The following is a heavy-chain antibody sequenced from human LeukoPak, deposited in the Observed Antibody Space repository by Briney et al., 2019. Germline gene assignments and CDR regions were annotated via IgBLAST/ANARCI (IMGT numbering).Heavy chain of an antibody. V-gene: IGHV3-30*04. J-gene: IGHJ6*02. CDR2: ISYDGSNK. CDR3: ARVYGSDTRYYYYGMDV. Sequence: GGSLRLSCAASGFTFSSYAMHWVRQAPGKGLEWVAVISYDGSNKYYADSVKGRFTISRDNSKNTLYLQMNSLRAEDTAVYYCARVYGSDTRYYYYGMDVWGQGTTVTVSS. D-gene: IGHD3-10*01. CDR1: GFTFSSYA.